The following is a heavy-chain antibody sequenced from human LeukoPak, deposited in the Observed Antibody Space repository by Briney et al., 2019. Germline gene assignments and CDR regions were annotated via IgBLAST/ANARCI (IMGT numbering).Heavy chain of an antibody. CDR1: GFTFSDYY. J-gene: IGHJ4*02. D-gene: IGHD6-13*01. Sequence: GGSLRLSCAASGFTFSDYYMSWIRQAPGKGLEWVSYISSSSSYTNYADSVKGRFTISRDNAKNSLYLQMNSLRAEDTAVYYCARARYNSSWSDYWGQGTLVTVSS. V-gene: IGHV3-11*06. CDR3: ARARYNSSWSDY. CDR2: ISSSSSYT.